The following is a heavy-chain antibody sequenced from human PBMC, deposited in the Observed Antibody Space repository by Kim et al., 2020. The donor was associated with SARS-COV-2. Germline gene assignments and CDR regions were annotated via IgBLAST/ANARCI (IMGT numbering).Heavy chain of an antibody. D-gene: IGHD3-10*01. CDR1: GFTFSSYE. V-gene: IGHV3-48*03. J-gene: IGHJ6*02. Sequence: GGSLRLSCAASGFTFSSYEMNWVRQAPGKGLEWVSYISSSGSTIYYADSVKGRFTISRDNAKNSLYLQMNSLRAEDTAVYYCARYGMVRGVVTYYYYGMDVWGQGTTVTVSS. CDR3: ARYGMVRGVVTYYYYGMDV. CDR2: ISSSGSTI.